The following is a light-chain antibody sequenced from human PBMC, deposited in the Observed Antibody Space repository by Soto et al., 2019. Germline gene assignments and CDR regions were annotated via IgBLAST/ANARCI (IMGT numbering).Light chain of an antibody. Sequence: QSVLTQPPSVSGALGQRVAISCTGSSSNIGAGYDVHWYQQLPGTAPKLLIYNNINRPSGVSDRFSGSKSGTSASLAITGLQAEDEAEYYCQSYDTMLSGPGVFGGGTKLTVL. CDR2: NNI. J-gene: IGLJ2*01. CDR1: SSNIGAGYD. CDR3: QSYDTMLSGPGV. V-gene: IGLV1-40*01.